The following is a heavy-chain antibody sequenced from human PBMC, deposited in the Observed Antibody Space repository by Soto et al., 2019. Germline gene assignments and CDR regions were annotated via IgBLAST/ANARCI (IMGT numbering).Heavy chain of an antibody. J-gene: IGHJ6*02. CDR1: GFTFSSYG. Sequence: GGSLRLSCAASGFTFSSYGMHWVRQATGKGLEWVAVISYDGSNKYYADSVKGRFTISRDNSKNTLYLQMNSLRAEDTAVYYCAKNFPRQYYDFWSGSYYYYGMDVWGQGTTVTVSS. CDR2: ISYDGSNK. D-gene: IGHD3-3*01. V-gene: IGHV3-30*18. CDR3: AKNFPRQYYDFWSGSYYYYGMDV.